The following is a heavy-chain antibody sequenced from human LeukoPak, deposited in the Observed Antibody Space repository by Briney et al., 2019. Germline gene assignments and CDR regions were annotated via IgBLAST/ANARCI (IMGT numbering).Heavy chain of an antibody. V-gene: IGHV4-34*01. CDR3: ARIREEQQLVLNVDY. J-gene: IGHJ4*02. Sequence: SETLSLTCAVYGGSFSRYNWSWIRQPPGKGLEWIGEINHSGSTNYNPSLKSRVTISVDTSKNQFSLKLSSVTAADTAVYYCARIREEQQLVLNVDYWGQGTLVTVSS. D-gene: IGHD6-13*01. CDR2: INHSGST. CDR1: GGSFSRYN.